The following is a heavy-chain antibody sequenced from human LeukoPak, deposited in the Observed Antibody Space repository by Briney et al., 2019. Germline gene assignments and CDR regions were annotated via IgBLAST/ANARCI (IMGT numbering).Heavy chain of an antibody. CDR1: GFTFSSYA. J-gene: IGHJ4*02. CDR3: AKDTGQYSSSSSFDY. D-gene: IGHD6-6*01. Sequence: GGSLRLSCAASGFTFSSYAMHWVRQAPGKGLEWVAVISYDGSNKYYADSVKGRFTTSRDNSKNTLYLQMNSLRAEDTAVYYCAKDTGQYSSSSSFDYWGQGTLVTVSS. V-gene: IGHV3-30-3*01. CDR2: ISYDGSNK.